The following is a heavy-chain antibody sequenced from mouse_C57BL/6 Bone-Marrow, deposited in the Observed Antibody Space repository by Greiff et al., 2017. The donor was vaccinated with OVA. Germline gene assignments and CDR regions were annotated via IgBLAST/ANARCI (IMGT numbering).Heavy chain of an antibody. CDR1: GIDFSRYW. D-gene: IGHD1-1*01. CDR3: ARLLITTVVAPFDY. J-gene: IGHJ2*01. CDR2: INPDSSTI. Sequence: VQLKESGGGLVQPGGSLKLSCAASGIDFSRYWMSWVRRAPGKGLEWIGEINPDSSTINYAPSLKDKFIISRDNAKNTLYLQMSKVRSEDTALYYCARLLITTVVAPFDYWGQGTTLTVSS. V-gene: IGHV4-1*01.